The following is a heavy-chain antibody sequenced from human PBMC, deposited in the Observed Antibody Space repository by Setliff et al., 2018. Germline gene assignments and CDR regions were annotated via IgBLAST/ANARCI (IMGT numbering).Heavy chain of an antibody. Sequence: GASVKVSCKASGYTFTSYGISWVRQAPGQGLEWMGWISAYNGNTNYAQKLQGRVTMTTDTSTSTAYMELRSLRSDDTAVYYCARGYYYESSGPAAFDIWGQGTMVTVSS. J-gene: IGHJ3*02. CDR3: ARGYYYESSGPAAFDI. V-gene: IGHV1-18*01. CDR2: ISAYNGNT. D-gene: IGHD3-22*01. CDR1: GYTFTSYG.